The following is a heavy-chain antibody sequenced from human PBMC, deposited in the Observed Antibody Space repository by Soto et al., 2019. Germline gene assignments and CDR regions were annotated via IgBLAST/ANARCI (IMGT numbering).Heavy chain of an antibody. CDR2: ISFNGNNI. D-gene: IGHD6-13*01. CDR3: ARSHSSSWHWFDP. CDR1: GFTFSSYP. V-gene: IGHV3-30-3*01. J-gene: IGHJ5*02. Sequence: QVQLVESGGGVVQPGRSLRLSCAASGFTFSSYPMHWVRQAPGKGPEGVAVISFNGNNIHYGDSVKGRFTISRDNSKNTLYLQMSSLRVEDTAVYYCARSHSSSWHWFDPWGQGTLVTVSS.